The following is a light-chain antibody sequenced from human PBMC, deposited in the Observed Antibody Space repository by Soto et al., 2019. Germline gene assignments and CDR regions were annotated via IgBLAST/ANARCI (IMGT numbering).Light chain of an antibody. CDR3: SSFTSSTTLL. J-gene: IGLJ2*01. Sequence: QSALTQPASVSGSPGQSITISCTGTATDVGAYNYVSWYQQHLGRAPKLIIYAVTDRPSGVADRFSGSKSGDTASLTISGLQAEDEAHYYCSSFTSSTTLLFGGGTKLTVL. V-gene: IGLV2-14*01. CDR1: ATDVGAYNY. CDR2: AVT.